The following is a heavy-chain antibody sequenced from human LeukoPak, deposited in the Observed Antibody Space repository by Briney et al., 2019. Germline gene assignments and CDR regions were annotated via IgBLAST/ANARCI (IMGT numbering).Heavy chain of an antibody. J-gene: IGHJ3*02. CDR1: GGSISSGGYS. CDR2: IYHSGST. D-gene: IGHD1-26*01. V-gene: IGHV4-30-2*01. CDR3: ARYLLGATEGDAFDI. Sequence: PSETLSLTCAVSGGSISSGGYSWSWIRQPPGKGLGWIGYIYHSGSTYYNPSLKSRVTISVDRSKNQFSLKLSSVTAADTAVYYCARYLLGATEGDAFDIWGQGTMVTVSS.